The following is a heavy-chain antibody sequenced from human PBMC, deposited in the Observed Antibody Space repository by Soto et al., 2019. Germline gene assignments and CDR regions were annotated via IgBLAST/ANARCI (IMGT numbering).Heavy chain of an antibody. CDR1: GGSFSGYY. D-gene: IGHD3-9*01. Sequence: QVQLQQWGAGPLRPLETLSLTCGVSGGSFSGYYWAWIRQSPGKGLEWIGEINDRGSINYNPSLKIRLSISVDTSKNHYSLNLRSVTAADTAVYYCARESHDILTGPPWVWYFDLWGRGTLVTVSS. J-gene: IGHJ2*01. V-gene: IGHV4-34*01. CDR3: ARESHDILTGPPWVWYFDL. CDR2: INDRGSI.